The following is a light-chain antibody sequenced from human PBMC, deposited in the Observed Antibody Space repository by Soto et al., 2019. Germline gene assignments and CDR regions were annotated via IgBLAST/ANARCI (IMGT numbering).Light chain of an antibody. Sequence: QSVLTQPPSASGTPGQRVTISCSGSSSNIGSDTVNWYQQLPGTAPRLLIYNNNQRPSGVPDRFSGSKSGTSASLAISGLQSEDEADYYCAAWHDSLNGVYVFATGTKATVL. CDR3: AAWHDSLNGVYV. CDR1: SSNIGSDT. CDR2: NNN. J-gene: IGLJ1*01. V-gene: IGLV1-44*01.